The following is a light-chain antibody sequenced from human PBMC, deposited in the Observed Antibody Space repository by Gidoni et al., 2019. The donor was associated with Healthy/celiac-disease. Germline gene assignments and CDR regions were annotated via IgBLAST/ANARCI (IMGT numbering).Light chain of an antibody. CDR2: DVS. V-gene: IGLV2-14*01. J-gene: IGLJ2*01. CDR3: SSYSSSSTVV. Sequence: SALTQPASVSGSPGPSITISCTGTSSDVGGYNYVSWYQQHPGKAPKLMIYDVSKRPSGVSNRFSGSKSGNTASLTISGLQAEDEADYYCSSYSSSSTVVFGGGTKLTVL. CDR1: SSDVGGYNY.